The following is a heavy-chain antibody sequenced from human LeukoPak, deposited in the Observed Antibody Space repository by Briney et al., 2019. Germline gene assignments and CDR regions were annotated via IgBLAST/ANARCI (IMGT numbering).Heavy chain of an antibody. J-gene: IGHJ4*02. D-gene: IGHD5-24*01. Sequence: PGGSLRLSCAASGFTFDDYGMSWVRQAPGKGLEWVSGINWNGGSTGYADSVKGRFTISRDNSKNTMYLQMNSLRAEDTAVYYCARVQRDGYNRGFDYWGQGTLVTVSS. CDR2: INWNGGST. V-gene: IGHV3-20*04. CDR1: GFTFDDYG. CDR3: ARVQRDGYNRGFDY.